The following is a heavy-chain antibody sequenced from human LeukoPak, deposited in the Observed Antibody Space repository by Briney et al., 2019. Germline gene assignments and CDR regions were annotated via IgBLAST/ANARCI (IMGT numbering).Heavy chain of an antibody. Sequence: SETLSLTCAVYGGSFSGYHWSWIRQPPGKGLEWIGEINHYESTNYNPSLKSRATISVDTSKNQFSLKLSSVTAANTAVYYCARENYYGSGTLYSHHGMDVWGQGTTVTVSS. J-gene: IGHJ6*02. CDR1: GGSFSGYH. CDR3: ARENYYGSGTLYSHHGMDV. CDR2: INHYEST. D-gene: IGHD3-10*01. V-gene: IGHV4-34*01.